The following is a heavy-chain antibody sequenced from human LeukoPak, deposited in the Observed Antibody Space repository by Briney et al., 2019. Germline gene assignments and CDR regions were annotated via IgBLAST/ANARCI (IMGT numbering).Heavy chain of an antibody. D-gene: IGHD3-22*01. Sequence: GGSLRLSCAASGFTFSSYAMHWVRQAPGKGLEWVAVISYDGSNKYYADSVKGRFTISRDNSKNTLYLQMNSLRAEDTAVYYCARDVEEMYYYDSSGLDYWGQGTLVTVSP. V-gene: IGHV3-30-3*01. CDR3: ARDVEEMYYYDSSGLDY. CDR1: GFTFSSYA. CDR2: ISYDGSNK. J-gene: IGHJ4*02.